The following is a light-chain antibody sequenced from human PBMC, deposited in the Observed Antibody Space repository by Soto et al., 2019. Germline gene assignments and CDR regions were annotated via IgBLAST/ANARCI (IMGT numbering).Light chain of an antibody. CDR2: WAS. V-gene: IGKV4-1*01. J-gene: IGKJ3*01. Sequence: DIVMTQSPDSLAVSLGERATINCKSSQSVLYNSNNKNYLAWYQQKPGQPPKLLIYWASTRESGVPDRFSGSGSGTDFTLTISSLQAEDVAVSYCQQYYSTPPFTFGPGTKVDIK. CDR1: QSVLYNSNNKNY. CDR3: QQYYSTPPFT.